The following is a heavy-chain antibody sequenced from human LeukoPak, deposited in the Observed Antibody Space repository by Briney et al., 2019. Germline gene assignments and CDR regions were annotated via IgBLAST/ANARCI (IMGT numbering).Heavy chain of an antibody. CDR2: IYTSGST. CDR3: ARVPRWGSAKQGVISDY. D-gene: IGHD3-10*01. V-gene: IGHV4-61*02. Sequence: SQTLSLTCTVSGGSISSGSYYWSWIRQPAGKGLEWIGRIYTSGSTNYNPSLKSRVTISVDTSKNQFSLKLSSVTAADTAVYYCARVPRWGSAKQGVISDYWGQGTLVTVPS. CDR1: GGSISSGSYY. J-gene: IGHJ4*02.